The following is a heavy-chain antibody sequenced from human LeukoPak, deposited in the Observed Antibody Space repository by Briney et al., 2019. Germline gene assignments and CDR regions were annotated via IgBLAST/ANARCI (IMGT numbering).Heavy chain of an antibody. CDR1: GFTFSRSA. V-gene: IGHV3-23*01. CDR2: ISGSGADT. J-gene: IGHJ4*02. Sequence: PGGSLRLSCVGSGFTFSRSAMSWVRLAPGKGLEWVSGISGSGADTYYTDSVKGRFTISRDNSGTTASLQMNSLTTDDTAEYFCAKEGRLTVAAVVVENYFDYWGQGTPVIVSA. CDR3: AKEGRLTVAAVVVENYFDY. D-gene: IGHD3-22*01.